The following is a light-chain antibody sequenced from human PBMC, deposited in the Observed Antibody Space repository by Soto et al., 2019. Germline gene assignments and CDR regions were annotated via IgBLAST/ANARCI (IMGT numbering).Light chain of an antibody. CDR2: EVS. Sequence: QSVLTQPASVSGSPGQPITISCTGTGSDVGDYNYVSWYQQHPGKAPKLIIYEVSNRPSGVSNRFSASKSGNTASLTISGLEAEDEADDYCSSYTSATTTYVVFGGGTKLTVL. J-gene: IGLJ2*01. V-gene: IGLV2-14*01. CDR1: GSDVGDYNY. CDR3: SSYTSATTTYVV.